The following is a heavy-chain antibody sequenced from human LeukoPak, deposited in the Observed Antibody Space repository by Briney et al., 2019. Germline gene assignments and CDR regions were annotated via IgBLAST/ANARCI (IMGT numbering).Heavy chain of an antibody. CDR1: GGSISSNNYY. CDR3: AVYYYDSSGPDY. J-gene: IGHJ4*02. CDR2: IYYSGST. V-gene: IGHV4-39*07. Sequence: SETLSLTCTVSGGSISSNNYYWGWIRQPPGKGLEWIGSIYYSGSTYYNPSLKSRVTISVDTSKNQFSLKLSSVTAADTAVYYCAVYYYDSSGPDYWGQGTLVTVSS. D-gene: IGHD3-22*01.